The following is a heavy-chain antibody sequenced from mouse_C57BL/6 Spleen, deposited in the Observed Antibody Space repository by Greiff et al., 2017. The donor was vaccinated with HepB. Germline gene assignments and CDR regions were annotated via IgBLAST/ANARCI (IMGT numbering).Heavy chain of an antibody. V-gene: IGHV1-63*01. CDR2: IYPGGGYT. CDR3: AREGKLRYYFDY. J-gene: IGHJ2*01. CDR1: GYTFTNYW. D-gene: IGHD1-1*01. Sequence: QVQLKQSGAELVRPGPSVKMSCKASGYTFTNYWIGWAKQRPGHGLEWIGDIYPGGGYTNYNEKFKGKATLTADKSSSTAYMQFSSLTSEDSAIYYCAREGKLRYYFDYWGQGTTLTVSS.